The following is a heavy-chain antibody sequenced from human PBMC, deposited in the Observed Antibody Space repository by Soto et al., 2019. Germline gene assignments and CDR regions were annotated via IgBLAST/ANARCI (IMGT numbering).Heavy chain of an antibody. CDR2: ISGGGGST. CDR1: GFTFSSFT. Sequence: EVQLLESGGGSVQPGGSLRLSCAASGFTFSSFTMYWVRQARGKGLEWVSGISGGGGSTYYADSVKGRFTISRDNSKNILYLQMNSLRAEDTALYYCAKGRGRYCGGDCENWGQGTLVTVSS. V-gene: IGHV3-23*01. J-gene: IGHJ4*02. D-gene: IGHD2-21*02. CDR3: AKGRGRYCGGDCEN.